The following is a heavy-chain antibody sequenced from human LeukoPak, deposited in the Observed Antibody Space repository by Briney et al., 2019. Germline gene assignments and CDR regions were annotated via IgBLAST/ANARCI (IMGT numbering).Heavy chain of an antibody. CDR1: GLTFSSYG. J-gene: IGHJ5*02. D-gene: IGHD3-16*01. V-gene: IGHV3-33*01. CDR3: ARDGSPPGGLNWFDP. Sequence: GRSLRLSCAASGLTFSSYGMHWVRQAPGKGLEWVAVIWYDGSNKYYADSVKGRFTISRDNSKNTLYLQMNSLRAEDTAVYYCARDGSPPGGLNWFDPWGQGTLVTVSS. CDR2: IWYDGSNK.